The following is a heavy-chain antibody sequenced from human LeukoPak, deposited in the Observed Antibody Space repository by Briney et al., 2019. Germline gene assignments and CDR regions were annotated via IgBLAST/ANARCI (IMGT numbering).Heavy chain of an antibody. Sequence: GGSLRLSCAASGFTFSSYDMHWVRQATGKGLEWVSAIGTAGDTYYPGSVKGRFTISRENAKNSLYLQMNSLRAGDTAVYYCARASVYYDSPGGAFDIWGQGTMVTVSS. J-gene: IGHJ3*02. V-gene: IGHV3-13*01. CDR1: GFTFSSYD. D-gene: IGHD3-22*01. CDR3: ARASVYYDSPGGAFDI. CDR2: IGTAGDT.